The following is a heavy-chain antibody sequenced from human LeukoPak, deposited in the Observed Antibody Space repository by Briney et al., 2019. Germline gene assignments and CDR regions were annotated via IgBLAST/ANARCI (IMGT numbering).Heavy chain of an antibody. CDR1: GYTLTELS. D-gene: IGHD6-19*01. CDR3: ATVARADYYYYMDV. Sequence: GASVKASCKVSGYTLTELSMHWVRQAPGKGPEWMGGFDPEDGETIYAQKFQGRVTMTEDTSTGTAYMELSSLRSEDTAVYYCATVARADYYYYMDVWGKGTTVTVSS. CDR2: FDPEDGET. J-gene: IGHJ6*03. V-gene: IGHV1-24*01.